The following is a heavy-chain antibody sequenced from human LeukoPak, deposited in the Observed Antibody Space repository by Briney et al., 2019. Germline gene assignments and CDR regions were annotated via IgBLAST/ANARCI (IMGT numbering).Heavy chain of an antibody. V-gene: IGHV4-61*05. J-gene: IGHJ4*02. CDR3: ARTPFSWYYDSSGYLEYYFDY. CDR2: IYYSGST. D-gene: IGHD3-22*01. CDR1: GGSISSSSYY. Sequence: SDTLSLTCTVSGGSISSSSYYWSWIRQPPGKGLEWIGYIYYSGSTNYNPSLKSRVTISVDTSKNQFSLKLSSVTAADTAVYYCARTPFSWYYDSSGYLEYYFDYWGQGTLVTVSS.